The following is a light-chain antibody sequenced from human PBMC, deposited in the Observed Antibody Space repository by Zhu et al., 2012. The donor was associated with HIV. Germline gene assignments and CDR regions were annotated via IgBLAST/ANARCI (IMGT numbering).Light chain of an antibody. CDR2: GAS. CDR1: QSVSTN. Sequence: EIMMTQSPATLSVSPGERATLSCRASQSVSTNLAWYQQTPGQAPRLLIYGASTRATGIPARFSGGGSGTEFTLTISSLQSEDFVVYYCQQYDTWPPMFTFGQGTKLEIK. J-gene: IGKJ2*01. V-gene: IGKV3-15*01. CDR3: QQYDTWPPMFT.